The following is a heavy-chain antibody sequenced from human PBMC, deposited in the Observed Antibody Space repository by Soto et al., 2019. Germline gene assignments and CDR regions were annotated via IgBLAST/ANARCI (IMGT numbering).Heavy chain of an antibody. CDR3: STDYSARITGTKRRDDP. CDR1: GFTFSNAW. V-gene: IGHV3-15*01. J-gene: IGHJ5*02. CDR2: IKSKTDGGTT. D-gene: IGHD1-20*01. Sequence: RRLSCAASGFTFSNAWMSWVRQAPGKGLEWVGRIKSKTDGGTTDYAAPVKGRFTISRDDSKNTLYLQMNSLKTEDTAVYYCSTDYSARITGTKRRDDPWGQGTLVTVSS.